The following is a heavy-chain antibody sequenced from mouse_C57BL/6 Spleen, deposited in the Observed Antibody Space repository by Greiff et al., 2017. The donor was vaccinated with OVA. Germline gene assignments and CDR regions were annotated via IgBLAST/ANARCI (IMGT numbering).Heavy chain of an antibody. J-gene: IGHJ3*01. CDR1: GFTFSNYW. D-gene: IGHD1-1*01. CDR3: TGGPYYYGSSAFAY. CDR2: IRLISDTYST. V-gene: IGHV6-3*01. Sequence: EVMLVESGGGLVQPGGSMKLSCVASGFTFSNYWMNWVRQSPETGLEWVAQIRLISDTYSTHYAVSVKGRFTISIDDYKSSVYLQMNNLRAEDTGIYYCTGGPYYYGSSAFAYWGQGTLVTVSA.